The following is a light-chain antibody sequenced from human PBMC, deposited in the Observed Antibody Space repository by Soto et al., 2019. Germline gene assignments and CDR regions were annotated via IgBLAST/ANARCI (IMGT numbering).Light chain of an antibody. V-gene: IGLV4-69*01. Sequence: QLVLTQSPSASASLGASVKLTCTLSSGHSSYAIAWHQQQPEKGPRYLMKLNSDGSHSKGDGIPDRFSGSSSGAERYLTXXSLXXXDEXDYYCQTWGTGIWVFGGGTKLTVL. CDR2: LNSDGSH. CDR3: QTWGTGIWV. CDR1: SGHSSYA. J-gene: IGLJ3*02.